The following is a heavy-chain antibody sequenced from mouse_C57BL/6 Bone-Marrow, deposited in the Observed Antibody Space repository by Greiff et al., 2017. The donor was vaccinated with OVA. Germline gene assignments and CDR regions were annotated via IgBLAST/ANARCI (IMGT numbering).Heavy chain of an antibody. CDR1: GYAFSSYW. Sequence: VQLQESGAELVKPGASVKISCKASGYAFSSYWMNWVKQRPGKGLEWIGQIYPGDGDTNSHGKFKGKATLTADKSSSTAYMQLSSLTSEDSAVYFCARGGSPYYAMDYWGQGTSVTVSS. CDR3: ARGGSPYYAMDY. D-gene: IGHD1-1*02. J-gene: IGHJ4*01. CDR2: IYPGDGDT. V-gene: IGHV1-80*01.